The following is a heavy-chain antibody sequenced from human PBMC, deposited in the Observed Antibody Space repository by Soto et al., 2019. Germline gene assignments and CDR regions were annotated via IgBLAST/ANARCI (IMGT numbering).Heavy chain of an antibody. J-gene: IGHJ4*02. D-gene: IGHD1-20*01. CDR3: ARQYTYDWHAVNDY. V-gene: IGHV4-39*01. CDR1: GVSISSSSYY. CDR2: IYYGGTT. Sequence: SATLSFTCTVSGVSISSSSYYWGWIRQPPGRGLEWIVSIYYGGTTYYNPSFKSRLTMSVYTANNQFSLSLSSMTAADTAVYYCARQYTYDWHAVNDYWGQGALVTVSS.